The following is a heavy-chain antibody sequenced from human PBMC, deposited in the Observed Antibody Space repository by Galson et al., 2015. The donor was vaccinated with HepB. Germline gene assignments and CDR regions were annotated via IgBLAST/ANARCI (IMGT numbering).Heavy chain of an antibody. J-gene: IGHJ3*02. D-gene: IGHD6-13*01. V-gene: IGHV3-21*01. CDR2: ISSSSSYI. CDR3: ARDYAAAGAVLAFDI. Sequence: SLRLSCAASGFTFSSYSMNWVRQAPGKGLEWVSSISSSSSYIYYADSVKGRFTISRDNAKNSLYLQMNSLRAEDTAVYYCARDYAAAGAVLAFDIWGQGTMVTVSS. CDR1: GFTFSSYS.